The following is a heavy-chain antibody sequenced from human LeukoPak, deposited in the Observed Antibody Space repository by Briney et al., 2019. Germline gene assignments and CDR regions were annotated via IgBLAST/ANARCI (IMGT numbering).Heavy chain of an antibody. J-gene: IGHJ4*02. CDR1: GGTFSSYA. V-gene: IGHV1-69*13. CDR2: IIPIFGTA. Sequence: SVKVSCKASGGTFSSYAISWVRQAPGQGLEWMGGIIPIFGTADYAQKFQGRVTITADESTSTAYMELSSLRSEDTAVYYCARVDYYGSGDSDYWGQGTLVTVSS. CDR3: ARVDYYGSGDSDY. D-gene: IGHD3-10*01.